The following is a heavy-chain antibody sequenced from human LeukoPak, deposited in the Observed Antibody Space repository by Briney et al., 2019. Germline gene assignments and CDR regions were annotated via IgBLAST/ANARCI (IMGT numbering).Heavy chain of an antibody. CDR1: GFTFSSYG. V-gene: IGHV3-30*03. CDR3: ARGGGLDV. Sequence: GGSLRLSCAASGFTFSSYGMHWVRQAPGKGLEWVAVISYDGSNKYYADSVKGRFTISRDNSKDTLYLQMNSLRAEDTAVYFCARGGGLDVWGQGATVTVSS. J-gene: IGHJ6*02. CDR2: ISYDGSNK. D-gene: IGHD3-16*01.